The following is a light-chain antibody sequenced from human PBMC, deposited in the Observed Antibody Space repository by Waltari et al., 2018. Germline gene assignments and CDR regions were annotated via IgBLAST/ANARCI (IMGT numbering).Light chain of an antibody. V-gene: IGKV1-17*01. J-gene: IGKJ3*01. CDR1: QDIRSY. CDR2: GAS. Sequence: DIQMTQSPSSLSASIGDTVTITCRTSQDIRSYLNWFQQKPGKAPTLLMYGASTLEAGVPSRFIGSGSGTDFTLTISSLQPEDLAVYYCLQYYTYPFTFGPGTKLDIK. CDR3: LQYYTYPFT.